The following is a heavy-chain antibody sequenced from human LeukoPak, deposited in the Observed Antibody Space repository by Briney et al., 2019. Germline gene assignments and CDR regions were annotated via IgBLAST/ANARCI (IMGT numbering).Heavy chain of an antibody. Sequence: GASVKVSCKASGYTFTSYAMNWVRQAPGQGLEWMGWINPNSGGTNYAQKFQGRVTMTRDTSISTAYMELSRLRSDDTAVYYCARMIPVIVVVPAAMRGNWFDPWGQGTLVTVSS. J-gene: IGHJ5*02. D-gene: IGHD2-2*01. CDR3: ARMIPVIVVVPAAMRGNWFDP. V-gene: IGHV1-2*02. CDR2: INPNSGGT. CDR1: GYTFTSYA.